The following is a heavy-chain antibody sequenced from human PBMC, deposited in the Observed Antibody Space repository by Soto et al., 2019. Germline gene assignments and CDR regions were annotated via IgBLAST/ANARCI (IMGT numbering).Heavy chain of an antibody. CDR1: GFTFSSYG. CDR3: ARDGDVNTGFGKDY. V-gene: IGHV3-33*01. Sequence: QVQLVESGGGVVQPGRSLRLSCAASGFTFSSYGMHWVRQAPGKGLEWVAFIWHDGGNKFYAESVTGRFTISRDNSKNTLYLQMTSLSAEDTAMYYCARDGDVNTGFGKDYWGQGTLVTVSS. J-gene: IGHJ4*02. CDR2: IWHDGGNK. D-gene: IGHD3-16*01.